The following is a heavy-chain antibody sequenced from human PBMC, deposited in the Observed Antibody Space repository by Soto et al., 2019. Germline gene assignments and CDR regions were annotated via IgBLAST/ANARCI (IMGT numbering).Heavy chain of an antibody. CDR2: IYYSGST. CDR1: GGSISSSSYY. CDR3: ASLGQYYYGSGSYDPPYGMDV. V-gene: IGHV4-39*01. Sequence: SETLSLTCTVSGGSISSSSYYWGWIRQPPEKGLEWIGSIYYSGSTYYNPSLKSRVTISVDTSKDQFSLKLSSVNAADTAVYYCASLGQYYYGSGSYDPPYGMDVWGQGTTVTVSS. J-gene: IGHJ6*02. D-gene: IGHD3-10*01.